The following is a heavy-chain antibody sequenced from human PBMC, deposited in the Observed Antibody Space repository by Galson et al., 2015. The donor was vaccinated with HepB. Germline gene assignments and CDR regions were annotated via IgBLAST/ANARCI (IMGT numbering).Heavy chain of an antibody. CDR1: GFTFGDYA. D-gene: IGHD2-21*01. CDR2: IRNKAYGGTT. J-gene: IGHJ6*02. V-gene: IGHV3-49*04. Sequence: SLRLSCAASGFTFGDYAMSWVRQAPGKGLEWVGFIRNKAYGGTTEYAASVKGRFTFSRDDSKSIAYLQMNSLKTEETAVYYCTRELWTTYYYYGMDVWGQGTTVTVSS. CDR3: TRELWTTYYYYGMDV.